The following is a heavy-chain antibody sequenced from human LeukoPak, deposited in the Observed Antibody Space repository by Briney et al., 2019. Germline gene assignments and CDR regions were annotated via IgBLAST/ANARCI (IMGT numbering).Heavy chain of an antibody. V-gene: IGHV3-23*01. D-gene: IGHD5-18*01. Sequence: GGSLRLSCEASGFTFGSFAMYWVRQAPGKGLDWIAGIFGSGGSPHYADSVKGRFTISRDNSKNTVYLQINSLRAEDTAVYYCGKTTAGYSSGQRPAWPVDYWGQGTLVTVSS. CDR2: IFGSGGSP. CDR3: GKTTAGYSSGQRPAWPVDY. CDR1: GFTFGSFA. J-gene: IGHJ4*02.